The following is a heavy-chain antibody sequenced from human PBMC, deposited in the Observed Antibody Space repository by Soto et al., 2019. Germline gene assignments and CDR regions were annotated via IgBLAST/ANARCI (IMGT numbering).Heavy chain of an antibody. CDR2: IKQDGSEK. CDR3: ARAFRGYDYPPDS. J-gene: IGHJ4*02. V-gene: IGHV3-7*01. D-gene: IGHD5-12*01. Sequence: EVQLVESGGGLVQPGGSLRLSCAASGFTFSSYWMSWVRQAPGKGLEWVANIKQDGSEKYYVDSVKGRFTLSRDNAKNLLCLPMNSLRAEDTAVYYCARAFRGYDYPPDSWGQGTLGTVSS. CDR1: GFTFSSYW.